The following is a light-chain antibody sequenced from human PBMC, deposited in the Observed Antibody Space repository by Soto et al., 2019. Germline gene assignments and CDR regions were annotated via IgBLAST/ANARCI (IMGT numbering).Light chain of an antibody. V-gene: IGKV1-5*03. CDR1: QSISSW. CDR2: KAS. J-gene: IGKJ1*01. CDR3: QQYNSYSPEWT. Sequence: EIQMTHSPSTLSASVGDRVTITCRASQSISSWLAWYQQKPGKAPKLLIYKASSLESGVPSRFSGSGSGTEFTLTISSLQPDDFATYYCQQYNSYSPEWTFGQGTKV.